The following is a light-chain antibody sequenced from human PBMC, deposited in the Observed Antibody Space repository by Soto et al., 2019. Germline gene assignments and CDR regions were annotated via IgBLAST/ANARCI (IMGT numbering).Light chain of an antibody. V-gene: IGLV1-44*01. CDR1: SSNIGSKT. J-gene: IGLJ2*01. CDR2: SNN. Sequence: QPVLTQPPSTSGTPGQRATISCSGSSSNIGSKTVNWYQQLPGTAPKLLIYSNNQRPSGVHDRFAGSKSGTSASLAISGLQSEDEADDYCAAWDDSLNGVVFGGGTQLTVL. CDR3: AAWDDSLNGVV.